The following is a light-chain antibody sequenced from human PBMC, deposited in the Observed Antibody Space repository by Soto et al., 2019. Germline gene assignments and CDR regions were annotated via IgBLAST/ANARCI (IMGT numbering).Light chain of an antibody. V-gene: IGKV4-1*01. CDR1: QSVIHTSNNKSY. Sequence: DIVRTQSPDSLAVSLGERATINCKSSQSVIHTSNNKSYLAWYQQKAGQPPELLLYWASARDSGVPDRFSGSGSGPDFTLTISSLQAEDVAVYYCQQYYSTPRTFGQGTKVEIK. CDR3: QQYYSTPRT. CDR2: WAS. J-gene: IGKJ2*01.